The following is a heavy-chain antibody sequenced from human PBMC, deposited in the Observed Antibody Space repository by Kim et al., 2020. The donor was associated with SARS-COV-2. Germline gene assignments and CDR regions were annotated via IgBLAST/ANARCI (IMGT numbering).Heavy chain of an antibody. Sequence: GGSLRLSCAASGFTFSSYAMSWVRQAPGKGLEWVSAISGSGGSTYYADSVKGRFTISRDNSKNTLYLQMNSLRAEDTAVYYCAKGGYDILTGYYLFDYWGQGTLVTVSS. D-gene: IGHD3-9*01. CDR3: AKGGYDILTGYYLFDY. V-gene: IGHV3-23*01. J-gene: IGHJ4*02. CDR2: ISGSGGST. CDR1: GFTFSSYA.